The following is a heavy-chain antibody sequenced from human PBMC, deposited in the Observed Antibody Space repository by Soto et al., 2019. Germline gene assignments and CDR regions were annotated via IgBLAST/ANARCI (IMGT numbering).Heavy chain of an antibody. CDR2: INPNSGGT. D-gene: IGHD6-6*01. CDR1: GYTFTGYY. Sequence: ASVKVSCKASGYTFTGYYMHWVRQAPGQGLEWMGWINPNSGGTNYAQKFQGRVTMTRDTSISTAYMELSRLRSDDTAVYYCARDLTLLSIAARDYYYYGMDVWGQGTTVTVSS. J-gene: IGHJ6*02. V-gene: IGHV1-2*02. CDR3: ARDLTLLSIAARDYYYYGMDV.